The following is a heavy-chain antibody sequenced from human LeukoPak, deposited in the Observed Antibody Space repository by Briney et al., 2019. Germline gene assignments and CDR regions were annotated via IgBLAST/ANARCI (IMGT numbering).Heavy chain of an antibody. CDR3: ARDWSLATTPTTDY. D-gene: IGHD5-12*01. J-gene: IGHJ4*02. V-gene: IGHV1-18*01. CDR2: ISAYNGNT. Sequence: ASVKVSCKASGYTFTSYGISWVRQAPGQGLEWMGWISAYNGNTNYAQKLQGRVTMTTDTSTSTAYMELRSLRSDDTAVYYCARDWSLATTPTTDYWGQGTLVTVSS. CDR1: GYTFTSYG.